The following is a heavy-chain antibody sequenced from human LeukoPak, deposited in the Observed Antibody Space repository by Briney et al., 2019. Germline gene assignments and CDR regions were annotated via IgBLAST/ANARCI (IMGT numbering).Heavy chain of an antibody. D-gene: IGHD3-16*01. CDR3: ARSRGATH. J-gene: IGHJ1*01. CDR1: GFTFSDYY. V-gene: IGHV3-11*03. CDR2: IGGSSGYT. Sequence: PGGSLRLSCAASGFTFSDYYMSWLRQAPGEGLEWVSYIGGSSGYTDYAGSVKGRFTISRDNAKNSLYLQMTSQRGEDTAVYYCARSRGATHWGQGTLVTVSS.